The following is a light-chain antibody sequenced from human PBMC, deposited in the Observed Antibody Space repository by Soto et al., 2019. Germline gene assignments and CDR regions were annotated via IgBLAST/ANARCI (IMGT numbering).Light chain of an antibody. V-gene: IGLV2-14*01. CDR1: SSDVGGYNY. CDR2: EVS. J-gene: IGLJ2*01. Sequence: QSALTQPASVSGSPGQSITISCTGTSSDVGGYNYVSWYQQHPGKAPKLMIYEVSNRPSGVSNRFSGSKSGNTASLTISGLQAEDEADYYCATWDSSLSGVVFGGGTKLTVL. CDR3: ATWDSSLSGVV.